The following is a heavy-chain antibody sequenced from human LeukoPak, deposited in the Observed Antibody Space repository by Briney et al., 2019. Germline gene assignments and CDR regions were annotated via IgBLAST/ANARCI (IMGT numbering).Heavy chain of an antibody. Sequence: SGTLSLTCAVSGASITSGNWWTLVRQPPGKGLEWIGEIYHSGSTHYNPSLKSRVTLSVDKSNNQFSLTLTSVTAADTAFYYCARSAKAAGADWFDPWGQGTLVTVSS. CDR1: GASITSGNW. J-gene: IGHJ5*02. CDR3: ARSAKAAGADWFDP. CDR2: IYHSGST. D-gene: IGHD6-13*01. V-gene: IGHV4-4*02.